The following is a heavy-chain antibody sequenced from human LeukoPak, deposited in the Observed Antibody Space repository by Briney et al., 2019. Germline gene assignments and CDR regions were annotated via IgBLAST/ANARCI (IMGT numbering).Heavy chain of an antibody. CDR3: AGGKLFDFWSGYFPMDVP. CDR1: GGTFGNYA. CDR2: IIPIFGTL. Sequence: GASVKVSCKASGGTFGNYAISWVRQAPGQGLEWMGGIIPIFGTLNYAQKFQGRVTITADESTSTVYMELSSLKSEDTAGYYCAGGKLFDFWSGYFPMDVPGGEGTLVTVPS. V-gene: IGHV1-69*01. J-gene: IGHJ5*02. D-gene: IGHD3-3*01.